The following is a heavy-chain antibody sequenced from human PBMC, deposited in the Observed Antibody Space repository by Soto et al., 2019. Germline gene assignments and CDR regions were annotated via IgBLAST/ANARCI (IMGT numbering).Heavy chain of an antibody. CDR2: INHSGST. Sequence: PSETLSLTCAVYGGSFSGYYWSWIRQPPGKGLEWIGEINHSGSTNYNPSLKSRVTISVDTSKNQFSLKLSSVTAADTAVYYCARHGYSSGWLSEYLQHWGQGTLVTVSS. CDR3: ARHGYSSGWLSEYLQH. CDR1: GGSFSGYY. J-gene: IGHJ1*01. V-gene: IGHV4-34*01. D-gene: IGHD6-19*01.